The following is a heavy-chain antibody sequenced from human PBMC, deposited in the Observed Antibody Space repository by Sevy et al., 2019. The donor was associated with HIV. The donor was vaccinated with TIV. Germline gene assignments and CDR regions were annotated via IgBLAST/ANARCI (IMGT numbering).Heavy chain of an antibody. V-gene: IGHV4-31*03. CDR1: GGSISSGGYY. CDR2: IYYSGST. CDR3: AREGAGNAFDI. J-gene: IGHJ3*02. Sequence: SETLSLTCTVSGGSISSGGYYWSWIRQHPGKGLEWIGYIYYSGSTYYNPSLKSRVTISVDTSKNQFSLKLSSVTAADTAVDYCAREGAGNAFDIWGQGTMVTVSS.